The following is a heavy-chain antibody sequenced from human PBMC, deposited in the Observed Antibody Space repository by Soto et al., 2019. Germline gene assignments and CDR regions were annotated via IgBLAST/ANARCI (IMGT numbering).Heavy chain of an antibody. Sequence: SETLSLTCSVSGASLSSGEHYWNWIRQPPGKGLEWIGYIYSSGSTHYNPSLQSRVTISADTSKNQVSLKVRSVTAADTAVYYCASDHPHSYGVYYFDYWGQGTPVTVSS. D-gene: IGHD5-18*01. CDR2: IYSSGST. J-gene: IGHJ4*02. V-gene: IGHV4-61*08. CDR3: ASDHPHSYGVYYFDY. CDR1: GASLSSGEHY.